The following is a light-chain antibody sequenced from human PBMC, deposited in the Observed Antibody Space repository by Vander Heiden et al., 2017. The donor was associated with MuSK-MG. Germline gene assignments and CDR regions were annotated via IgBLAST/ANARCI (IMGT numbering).Light chain of an antibody. CDR2: AAS. J-gene: IGKJ2*01. Sequence: DTQMTQSPSSLSASVGDRVTISCRASQSVSTYLNWYQQKPGKAPKLLIHAASSLQSGVPSRFSGSGSGTDFTLTISRLQPEDFAIYYCQQSDSTPRSFGQGTKMXIK. CDR3: QQSDSTPRS. V-gene: IGKV1-39*01. CDR1: QSVSTY.